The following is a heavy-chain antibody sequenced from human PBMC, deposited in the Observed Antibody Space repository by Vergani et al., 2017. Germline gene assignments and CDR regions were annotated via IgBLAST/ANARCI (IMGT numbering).Heavy chain of an antibody. D-gene: IGHD3-3*01. CDR1: GYTFTSYG. CDR2: IIPIFGTA. Sequence: QVQLVQSGAEVKKPGASVKVSCKASGYTFTSYGISWVRQAPGQGLEWMGGIIPIFGTANYAQKFQGRVTITADESTSTAYMELSSLRSEDTAVYYCARVNDFWSGYYSGVYYYYYMDVWGKGTTVTVSS. V-gene: IGHV1-69*13. J-gene: IGHJ6*03. CDR3: ARVNDFWSGYYSGVYYYYYMDV.